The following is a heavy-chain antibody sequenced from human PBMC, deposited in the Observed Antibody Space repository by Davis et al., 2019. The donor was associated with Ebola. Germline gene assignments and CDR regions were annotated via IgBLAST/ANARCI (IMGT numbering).Heavy chain of an antibody. Sequence: GESLKISCAASGFTFNIYNMNWIRQAPGKGLEWVSSIRSSDTTIYYSDPVKGRFTVSRDNAKNSLYLQMNSLRAEDTAVYYCARDKRSSWYGGMDVWGQGTTVTVSS. V-gene: IGHV3-11*01. CDR2: IRSSDTTI. CDR3: ARDKRSSWYGGMDV. D-gene: IGHD6-19*01. CDR1: GFTFNIYN. J-gene: IGHJ6*02.